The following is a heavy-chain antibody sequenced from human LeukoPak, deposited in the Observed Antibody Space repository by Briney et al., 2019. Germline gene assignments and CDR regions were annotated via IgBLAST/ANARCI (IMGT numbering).Heavy chain of an antibody. CDR1: GFTFSSYS. J-gene: IGHJ6*02. Sequence: GGALRLSCAASGFTFSSYSMNWVRQAPGKGLEWVSSICSSSSYIYYTDSVKGRFTISRDNAKNSLYLQMSSLRAEETAVYYCARDRYIVVVPADGMDVWGQGPTVTVSS. V-gene: IGHV3-21*01. D-gene: IGHD2-2*01. CDR2: ICSSSSYI. CDR3: ARDRYIVVVPADGMDV.